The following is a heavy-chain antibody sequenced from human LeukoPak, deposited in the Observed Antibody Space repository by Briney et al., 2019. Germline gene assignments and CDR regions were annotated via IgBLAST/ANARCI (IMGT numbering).Heavy chain of an antibody. V-gene: IGHV4-59*01. CDR2: IFYSGST. CDR3: ARSRSVYSGGSDY. D-gene: IGHD2-15*01. J-gene: IGHJ4*02. CDR1: GGAITNYY. Sequence: PSETLPLTCTVSGGAITNYYWSWIRQPPGKGLEWIGYIFYSGSTNYNPSLKSRVTISVDTSKNRFSLKVSSVTAADTAVYYCARSRSVYSGGSDYWGQGTLVTVSS.